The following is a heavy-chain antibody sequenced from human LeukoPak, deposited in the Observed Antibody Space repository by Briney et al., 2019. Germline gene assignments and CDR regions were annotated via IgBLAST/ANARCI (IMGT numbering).Heavy chain of an antibody. Sequence: PGGSLRLSCAASGFTFDDYTMHWVRQAPGKGLEWVSLISWDGGSTYYADSVKGRFTISRDNSKNSLYLQMNSLRTEDTALYYCAKDYHYDSSGYRYYFDYWGRGTLVTVSS. J-gene: IGHJ4*02. D-gene: IGHD3-22*01. CDR2: ISWDGGST. CDR3: AKDYHYDSSGYRYYFDY. V-gene: IGHV3-43*01. CDR1: GFTFDDYT.